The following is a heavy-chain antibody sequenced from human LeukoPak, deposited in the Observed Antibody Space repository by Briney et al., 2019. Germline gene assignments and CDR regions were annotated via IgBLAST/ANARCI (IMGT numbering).Heavy chain of an antibody. CDR3: AIKSSLYYYSYMDV. CDR2: RNPNSGNT. J-gene: IGHJ6*03. Sequence: ASVTVSCKASGYTFTSYDINWVRQATGQGLEWMGWRNPNSGNTGYAQKFQGRVTMTRNTSISPAYMELSSLRSEDTAVYYCAIKSSLYYYSYMDVWGKGTTVTVSS. V-gene: IGHV1-8*01. CDR1: GYTFTSYD.